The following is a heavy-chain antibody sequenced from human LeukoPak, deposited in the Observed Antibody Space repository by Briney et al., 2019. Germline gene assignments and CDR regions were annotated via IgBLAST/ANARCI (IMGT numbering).Heavy chain of an antibody. CDR2: ISSSSSYI. CDR1: GFTFSSYS. Sequence: PGGSLRLSCAASGFTFSSYSMNWVRQAPGKGLEWVSSISSSSSYIYYADSVKGRFTISRDNAKNSLYLQMNSLRAEDTAVYYCARSLLITMVRDQTPAFDIWGQGTMVTVSS. V-gene: IGHV3-21*01. J-gene: IGHJ3*02. CDR3: ARSLLITMVRDQTPAFDI. D-gene: IGHD3-10*01.